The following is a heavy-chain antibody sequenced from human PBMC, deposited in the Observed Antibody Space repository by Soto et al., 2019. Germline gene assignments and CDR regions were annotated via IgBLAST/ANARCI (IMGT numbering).Heavy chain of an antibody. D-gene: IGHD1-26*01. J-gene: IGHJ6*01. CDR1: GFIFDNFA. CDR2: INWGRTSI. Sequence: EAQLVESGGGLVQPGRSLRLSCAASGFIFDNFAMHWVRQAPGKGLEWVSGINWGRTSIGYADSVKGRFTISRDNAKNALYLQMNSLTPEDTSIYYCSKELSGSFLPGTYGLEVWCQGTT. CDR3: SKELSGSFLPGTYGLEV. V-gene: IGHV3-9*01.